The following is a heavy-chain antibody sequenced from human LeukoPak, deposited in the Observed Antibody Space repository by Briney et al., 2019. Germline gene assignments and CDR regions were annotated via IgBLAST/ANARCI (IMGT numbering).Heavy chain of an antibody. J-gene: IGHJ5*02. CDR3: ARDPLDSSGLMNWFDP. D-gene: IGHD3-22*01. Sequence: GGSLRLSCAASGFTFSSYSMHRVRQAPGKGLEWVAVISYDGINKYYADSVKGRFTISRDNSKNTLYLQMNSLRTEDTAVYYCARDPLDSSGLMNWFDPWGQGTLVTVSS. CDR1: GFTFSSYS. CDR2: ISYDGINK. V-gene: IGHV3-30-3*01.